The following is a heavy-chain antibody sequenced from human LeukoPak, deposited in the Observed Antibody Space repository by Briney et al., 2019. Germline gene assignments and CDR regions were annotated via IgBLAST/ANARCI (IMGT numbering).Heavy chain of an antibody. D-gene: IGHD3-10*01. CDR3: ARGGYYGSGNDFRFDP. Sequence: AESLSLTCTVSGGSISSYYWSWIRQPPGKGLGWLGYIYYSGSTNYKPTLKSRVTISVDTSKNQFSLKLSSVTAADTAVYYCARGGYYGSGNDFRFDPWGQGTLVTVSS. CDR2: IYYSGST. J-gene: IGHJ5*02. V-gene: IGHV4-59*01. CDR1: GGSISSYY.